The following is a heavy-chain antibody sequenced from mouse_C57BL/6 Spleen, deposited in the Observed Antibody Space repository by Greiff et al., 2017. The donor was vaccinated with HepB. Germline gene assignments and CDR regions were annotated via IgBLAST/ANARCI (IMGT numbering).Heavy chain of an antibody. V-gene: IGHV5-16*01. CDR1: GFTFSDYY. J-gene: IGHJ4*01. Sequence: EVKLMESEGGLVQPGSSMKLSCTASGFTFSDYYMAWVRQVPEKGLEWVANINYDGSSTYYLDSLKSRFIISRDNAKNILYLQMSSLKSEDTATYYCARENWDRYAMDYWGQGTSVTVSS. CDR2: INYDGSST. D-gene: IGHD4-1*01. CDR3: ARENWDRYAMDY.